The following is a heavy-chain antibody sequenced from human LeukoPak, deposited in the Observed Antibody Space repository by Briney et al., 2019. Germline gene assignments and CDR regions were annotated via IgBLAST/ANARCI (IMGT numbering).Heavy chain of an antibody. V-gene: IGHV3-74*01. D-gene: IGHD3-22*01. Sequence: GGSLRLSCAASGFTFSSYWMHWVRQAPGKGLVWVSRINSDGSSTSYADSVKGRFTISRDNAKNTLYLQMNSLRAEDTAVYYCARVGEFGYYDSSGYYAFDIWGQGTMVTVSS. J-gene: IGHJ3*02. CDR3: ARVGEFGYYDSSGYYAFDI. CDR2: INSDGSST. CDR1: GFTFSSYW.